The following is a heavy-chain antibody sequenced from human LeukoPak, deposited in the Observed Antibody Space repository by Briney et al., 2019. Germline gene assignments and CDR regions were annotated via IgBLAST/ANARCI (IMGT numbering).Heavy chain of an antibody. CDR2: IWYDGSNK. D-gene: IGHD3-3*01. J-gene: IGHJ4*02. Sequence: GGSLRLSCAASGFTFSSYGMHWVRQAPGKGLEWVAVIWYDGSNKYYADSVKGRFTISRDNSKNTLYLQMNSLRAEDTAVYYCAKSFWSGEYDYWGQGTLVTVSS. CDR3: AKSFWSGEYDY. V-gene: IGHV3-33*06. CDR1: GFTFSSYG.